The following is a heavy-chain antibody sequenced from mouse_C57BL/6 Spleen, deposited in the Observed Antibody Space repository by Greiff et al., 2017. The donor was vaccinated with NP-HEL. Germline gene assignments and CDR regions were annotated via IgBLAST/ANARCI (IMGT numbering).Heavy chain of an antibody. CDR3: ARSYDPYAMDY. Sequence: EVKLVESGGGLVQPGGSLKLSCAASGFTFTDYYMYWVRQTPEKRLEWVAYISNGGGSTYYPDTVKGRFTISRDNAKNTLYLQMSRLTSEDTAMYYCARSYDPYAMDYWGQGTSVTVSS. V-gene: IGHV5-12*01. D-gene: IGHD2-3*01. CDR1: GFTFTDYY. J-gene: IGHJ4*01. CDR2: ISNGGGST.